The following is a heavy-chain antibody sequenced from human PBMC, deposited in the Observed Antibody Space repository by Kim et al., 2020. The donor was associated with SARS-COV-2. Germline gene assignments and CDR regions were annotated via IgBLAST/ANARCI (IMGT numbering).Heavy chain of an antibody. CDR3: ARGGYDYVWGSYRDYYYYYGMDV. CDR2: ISSSSSYT. D-gene: IGHD3-16*02. J-gene: IGHJ6*02. Sequence: GGSLRLSCAASGFTFSDYYMSWIRQAPGKGLEWVSYISSSSSYTNYADSVKGRFTISRDNAKNSLYLPMNSLRAEDTAGYYCARGGYDYVWGSYRDYYYYYGMDVWGQGTTVTVPS. CDR1: GFTFSDYY. V-gene: IGHV3-11*05.